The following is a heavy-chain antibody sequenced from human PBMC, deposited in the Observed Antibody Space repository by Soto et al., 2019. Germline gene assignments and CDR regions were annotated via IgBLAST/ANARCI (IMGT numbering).Heavy chain of an antibody. Sequence: QLVQSGAEVKKPGASVRVSCKTSGPTFIAYYIHWVRQAPGQGLEWMGWIDPKSGGTTYEQKFLGSVTMTRDTSINTAYMDLNRLPSDDTAVYYCVTPSADVPEWSPGTLITVSS. CDR3: VTPSADVPE. CDR1: GPTFIAYY. CDR2: IDPKSGGT. D-gene: IGHD6-6*01. V-gene: IGHV1-2*02. J-gene: IGHJ4*02.